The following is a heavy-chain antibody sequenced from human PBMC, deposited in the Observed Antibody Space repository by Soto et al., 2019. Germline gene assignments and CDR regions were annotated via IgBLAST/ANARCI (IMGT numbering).Heavy chain of an antibody. V-gene: IGHV3-74*01. CDR1: GFTFSSYL. CDR2: INSDGGTT. J-gene: IGHJ4*02. D-gene: IGHD2-8*01. CDR3: AGRDCTNGVCFFY. Sequence: EVQLVESGGGFVQPGGSLRLSCAASGFTFSSYLMYWVRQAPGKGLVWVSTINSDGGTTSYADSVKGRFTISRDNAKNILYLHMNSLRAGDTAVYYCAGRDCTNGVCFFYWGQGTLATVSS.